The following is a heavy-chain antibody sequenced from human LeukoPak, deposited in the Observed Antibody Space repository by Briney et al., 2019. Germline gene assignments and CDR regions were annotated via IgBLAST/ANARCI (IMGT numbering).Heavy chain of an antibody. D-gene: IGHD6-13*01. CDR3: ARGGDSSSITTYYYYYYMDV. V-gene: IGHV1-69*13. J-gene: IGHJ6*03. CDR2: IIPIFGTA. Sequence: GASVKVSCKASGGTFSSYAISWVRQAPGQELEWMGGIIPIFGTANYAQKFQGRVTITADESTSTAYMELSSLRSEDTAVYYCARGGDSSSITTYYYYYYMDVWGKGTTVTVSS. CDR1: GGTFSSYA.